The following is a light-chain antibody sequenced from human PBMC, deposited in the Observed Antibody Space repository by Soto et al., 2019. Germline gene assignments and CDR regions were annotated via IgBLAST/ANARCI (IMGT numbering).Light chain of an antibody. J-gene: IGLJ1*01. Sequence: ELTHPPSVSVSPGQTASITCSGDKLGDKYACWYQQKPGQSPVLVIYQDSKRPSGIPERFSGSNSGNTATLTISGTQAMDEADYYCQAWDSSTYVFGTRNKV. CDR1: KLGDKY. CDR2: QDS. CDR3: QAWDSSTYV. V-gene: IGLV3-1*01.